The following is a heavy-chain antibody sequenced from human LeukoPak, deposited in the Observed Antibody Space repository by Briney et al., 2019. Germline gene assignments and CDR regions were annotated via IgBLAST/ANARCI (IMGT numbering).Heavy chain of an antibody. Sequence: GGSLRLSCAASGFTVSNNYMSWVRQAPGKGLEWVSVIYSDGGTFYSDSVKGRFTISRDYSKNTLYLQMNSLRADDTAVYYCARDSSGPAFWGQGTLVTVSS. CDR2: IYSDGGT. CDR3: ARDSSGPAF. CDR1: GFTVSNNY. J-gene: IGHJ4*02. V-gene: IGHV3-53*01. D-gene: IGHD6-19*01.